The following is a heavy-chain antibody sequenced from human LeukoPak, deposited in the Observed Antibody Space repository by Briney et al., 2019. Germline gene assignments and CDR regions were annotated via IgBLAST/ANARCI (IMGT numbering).Heavy chain of an antibody. CDR3: ARVDFWSGYLDL. J-gene: IGHJ1*01. Sequence: SQTLSLTCTVSGGSISSDAYYWSWIRQHPGKGLEWIGHIYYSGTTYYKPSLKSRLIMSVDTSESQFSLNLRSVTAADTAVYYCARVDFWSGYLDLWGQGTLVTVSS. CDR1: GGSISSDAYY. V-gene: IGHV4-31*03. D-gene: IGHD3-3*01. CDR2: IYYSGTT.